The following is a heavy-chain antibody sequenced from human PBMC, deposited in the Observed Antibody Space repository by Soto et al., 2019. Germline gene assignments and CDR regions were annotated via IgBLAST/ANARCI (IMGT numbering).Heavy chain of an antibody. D-gene: IGHD4-17*01. CDR1: GFTFGSYA. V-gene: IGHV3-64*01. J-gene: IGHJ4*02. CDR2: ISSNGGST. Sequence: EEQLVESGGGLVQPGGSLRLSYAASGFTFGSYAMHWVRQAPGKGQEYVSAISSNGGSTYYANSVKGRFTISRDNSKNTLYLQMGSLRAEDMAVYYCARGFKSGYYRDYPGLFDYWGQGTLVTVSS. CDR3: ARGFKSGYYRDYPGLFDY.